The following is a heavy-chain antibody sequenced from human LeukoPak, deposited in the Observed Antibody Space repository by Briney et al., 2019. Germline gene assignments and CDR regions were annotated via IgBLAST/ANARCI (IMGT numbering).Heavy chain of an antibody. J-gene: IGHJ6*02. CDR1: GFTFSSYG. Sequence: PGGSLRLSCAASGFTFSSYGMHWVRQAPGKGLEWVAVISYDGSNKYYADSVKGRFTISRDNSKNTLYLQMNSLRAEDTAVYYCAKDPGSWSPLTYGMDVWGQGTTVTVSS. V-gene: IGHV3-30*18. CDR3: AKDPGSWSPLTYGMDV. D-gene: IGHD6-13*01. CDR2: ISYDGSNK.